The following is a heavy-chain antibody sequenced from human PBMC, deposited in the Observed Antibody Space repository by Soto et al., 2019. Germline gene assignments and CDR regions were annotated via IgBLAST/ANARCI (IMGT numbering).Heavy chain of an antibody. V-gene: IGHV4-61*01. CDR2: IYYSGLT. CDR1: GGSVSSGRYY. D-gene: IGHD2-15*01. Sequence: PSETLSLTCTVSGGSVSSGRYYWSWIRQPPGKGLEWIGYIYYSGLTNYSPSLKSRVAISIDTSKNQFSLILSSLTAADTAVYYCVRTPTSPRRFDSWGQGTLVTVSS. CDR3: VRTPTSPRRFDS. J-gene: IGHJ5*01.